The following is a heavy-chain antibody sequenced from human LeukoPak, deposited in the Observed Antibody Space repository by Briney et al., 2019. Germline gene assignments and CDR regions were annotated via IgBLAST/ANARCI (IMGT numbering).Heavy chain of an antibody. Sequence: SETLSLTCTVSGGSISSGGYYWSWIRQHPGKGLEWIGYIYYSGSTYYNPSLKSRVTISVDTSKNQFSLKLSSVTAADTAVYFCPGSGALRYFDQLRGGYYFDYWGRGTLVTVSS. CDR1: GGSISSGGYY. D-gene: IGHD3-9*01. J-gene: IGHJ4*02. V-gene: IGHV4-31*03. CDR3: PGSGALRYFDQLRGGYYFDY. CDR2: IYYSGST.